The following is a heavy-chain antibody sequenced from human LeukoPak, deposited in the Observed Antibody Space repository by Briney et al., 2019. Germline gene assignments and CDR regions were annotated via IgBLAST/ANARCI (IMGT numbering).Heavy chain of an antibody. CDR2: ISGSGGST. CDR3: AKDLSGDIVAFDY. CDR1: GFTFSSYA. V-gene: IGHV3-23*01. D-gene: IGHD5-12*01. Sequence: GGSLRLSCAASGFTFSSYAMSWVRQAPGKGLEWVSAISGSGGSTYYADSVKGRFTISRDNYRNTLYLQMNSLRAEDTAVYYCAKDLSGDIVAFDYWGQGTLVTVSS. J-gene: IGHJ4*02.